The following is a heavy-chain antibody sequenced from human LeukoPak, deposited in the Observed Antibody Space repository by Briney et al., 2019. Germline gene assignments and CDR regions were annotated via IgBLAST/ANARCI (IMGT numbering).Heavy chain of an antibody. CDR3: ARMILLLGDVLTVPPRGFDY. V-gene: IGHV1-18*01. CDR2: ISVYNGNK. Sequence: ASVKVSCNASGYTFTTYGISWVRQPPGPGLEWLGRISVYNGNKNYAQKLQGRVTMTTDTSTSTAYMELRSLRSDDTAVYYCARMILLLGDVLTVPPRGFDYWGQGTLVTVSS. D-gene: IGHD3-9*01. J-gene: IGHJ4*02. CDR1: GYTFTTYG.